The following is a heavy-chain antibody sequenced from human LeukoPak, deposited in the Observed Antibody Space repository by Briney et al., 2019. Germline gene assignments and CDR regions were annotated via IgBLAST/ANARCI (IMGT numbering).Heavy chain of an antibody. J-gene: IGHJ4*02. CDR3: ARDERLLSFLK. CDR1: GFTFSSYN. D-gene: IGHD3-3*01. Sequence: GGSLRLSCAASGFTFSSYNINWVRQAPGKGLEWVSSINSSSSYIYYADSLKGRFTISRDNAKNTLYLQMNSLRAVDTAIYYCARDERLLSFLKWGQGTRVSVST. V-gene: IGHV3-21*04. CDR2: INSSSSYI.